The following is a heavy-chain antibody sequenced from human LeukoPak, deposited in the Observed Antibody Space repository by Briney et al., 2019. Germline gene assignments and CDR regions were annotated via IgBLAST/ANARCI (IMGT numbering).Heavy chain of an antibody. CDR2: IYPSDSDT. J-gene: IGHJ4*02. CDR3: VRRGGDGYNYFDL. Sequence: GESLQISCKASGYSFTTYWIGWVRQMPGKGLEWMGIIYPSDSDTRYSPSFQGQVTISADKSISTAYLQWSSLKASDTAMYYCVRRGGDGYNYFDLWGLGTLVTVSS. D-gene: IGHD5-24*01. V-gene: IGHV5-51*01. CDR1: GYSFTTYW.